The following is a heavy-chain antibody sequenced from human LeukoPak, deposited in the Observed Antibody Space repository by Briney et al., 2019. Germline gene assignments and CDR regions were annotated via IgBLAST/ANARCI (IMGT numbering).Heavy chain of an antibody. CDR2: INPNSGDT. Sequence: ASVKVSCKASGYTFTSYGISWVRQAPGQGLEWMGWINPNSGDTNYAQKFQGRVTMTRDTSISTAYMELSSLRSDDTAVYYCARSYCSSATCPEPFDYWGQGTLVTVSS. V-gene: IGHV1-2*02. CDR3: ARSYCSSATCPEPFDY. D-gene: IGHD2-2*01. J-gene: IGHJ4*02. CDR1: GYTFTSYG.